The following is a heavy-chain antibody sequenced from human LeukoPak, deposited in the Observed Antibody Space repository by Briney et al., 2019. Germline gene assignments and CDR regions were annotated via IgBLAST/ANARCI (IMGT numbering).Heavy chain of an antibody. J-gene: IGHJ6*03. V-gene: IGHV3-20*01. CDR3: ARDSSIWIGHHTPYHYYYYMDV. Sequence: GGSLRLSCAASGFTFDDYGMSWVRQAPGKGLEWVSGINWNGGGTGYADSVKGRFTISRDNAKNSLYLQMNSLRAEDTALYHCARDSSIWIGHHTPYHYYYYMDVWGKGTTVTVSS. CDR1: GFTFDDYG. CDR2: INWNGGGT. D-gene: IGHD3-3*01.